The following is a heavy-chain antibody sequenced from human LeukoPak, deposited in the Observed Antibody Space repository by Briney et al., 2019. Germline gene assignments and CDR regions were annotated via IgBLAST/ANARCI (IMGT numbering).Heavy chain of an antibody. CDR3: ANRLIDGVPAAIVPWRYGMDV. CDR1: GGTFSSYA. J-gene: IGHJ6*02. Sequence: ASVKVSCKASGGTFSSYAISWVRQAPGQGLEWMGRIIPVLGIANYAQKFQGRVTITADKSTSTAYMEPSSLRSEDTAVYYCANRLIDGVPAAIVPWRYGMDVWGQGTTVTVSS. V-gene: IGHV1-69*04. CDR2: IIPVLGIA. D-gene: IGHD2-2*02.